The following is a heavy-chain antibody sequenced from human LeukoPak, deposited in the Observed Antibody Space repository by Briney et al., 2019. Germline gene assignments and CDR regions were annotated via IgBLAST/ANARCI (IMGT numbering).Heavy chain of an antibody. Sequence: SETLSLTCTVSGASMSSHYWTWIRQDPGTGLEWIGNIYYTGTTSYNPALESRVTISLDASNNQFSLKLTSVTAADTAVYYCAKEGGPARPGLDSWGQGTLVTVSS. CDR1: GASMSSHY. CDR3: AKEGGPARPGLDS. J-gene: IGHJ4*02. CDR2: IYYTGTT. V-gene: IGHV4-59*11. D-gene: IGHD6-6*01.